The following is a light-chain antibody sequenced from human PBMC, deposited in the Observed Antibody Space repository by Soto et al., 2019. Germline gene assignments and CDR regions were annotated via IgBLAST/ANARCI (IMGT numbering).Light chain of an antibody. V-gene: IGKV2-30*01. CDR2: KVS. CDR3: MQGTHWPPYS. CDR1: QSLVYRDGNTY. J-gene: IGKJ2*03. Sequence: VVLTQSPLSLPVTLGQPASISCNSSQSLVYRDGNTYLNWFQQRPGQSPRRLIYKVSDRDSGVPDRFSGSGSGTDFTLKISRVEAGDVGVYYCMQGTHWPPYSFGQGTKLEIK.